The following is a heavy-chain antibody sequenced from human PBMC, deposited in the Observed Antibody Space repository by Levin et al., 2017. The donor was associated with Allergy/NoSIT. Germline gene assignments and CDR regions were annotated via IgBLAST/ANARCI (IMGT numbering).Heavy chain of an antibody. D-gene: IGHD2-21*01. Sequence: GESLKISCAASGFTFSSYGMHWVRQAPGKGLEWVAVISYDGSNKYYADSVKGRFTISRDNSKNTLYLQMNSLRAEDTAVYYCAKDWTRGGAPWGQGTLVTVSS. CDR3: AKDWTRGGAP. J-gene: IGHJ5*02. CDR1: GFTFSSYG. V-gene: IGHV3-30*18. CDR2: ISYDGSNK.